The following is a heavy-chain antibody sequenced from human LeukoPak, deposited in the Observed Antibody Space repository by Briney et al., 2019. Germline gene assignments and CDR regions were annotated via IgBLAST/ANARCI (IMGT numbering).Heavy chain of an antibody. CDR1: GFTFSSYS. J-gene: IGHJ4*02. CDR3: AREGGHSSSPVDY. V-gene: IGHV3-21*01. Sequence: GGSLRLSCAASGFTFSSYSMNWVRQAPGKGLEWVSSISSSSSYIYYADSVKGRFTISRDNAKNSLYLQMNSLRAEDTAVYHCAREGGHSSSPVDYWGQGTLVTVSS. CDR2: ISSSSSYI. D-gene: IGHD6-6*01.